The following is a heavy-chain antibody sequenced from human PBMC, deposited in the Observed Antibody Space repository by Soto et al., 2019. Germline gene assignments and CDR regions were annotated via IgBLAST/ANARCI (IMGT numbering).Heavy chain of an antibody. D-gene: IGHD2-21*01. Sequence: GGSLRLSCIVSGFTFSDHFMAWVRQAPGKGLEWVSDISTTRNYTKYADSVKGRFSMSRDNAWNSVYLQMNRLRADDTAVYYCARVSRDYHLYYFDYWGQGALVTVSS. CDR1: GFTFSDHF. CDR2: ISTTRNYT. V-gene: IGHV3-11*06. J-gene: IGHJ4*02. CDR3: ARVSRDYHLYYFDY.